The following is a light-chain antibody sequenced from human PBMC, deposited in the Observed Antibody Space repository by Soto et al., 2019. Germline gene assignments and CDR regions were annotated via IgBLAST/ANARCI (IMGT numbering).Light chain of an antibody. CDR3: QQYKTYSWT. V-gene: IGKV1-5*03. CDR1: QNIDSG. J-gene: IGKJ1*01. Sequence: DIQMTQSPSTLSASVGDRVSITCRASQNIDSGLAWYQQKPGKAPVLLIHEASSLDGGVPSRFSGSGSGTDFTLSISSLQPDDFATYYCQQYKTYSWTFGQGTRLEI. CDR2: EAS.